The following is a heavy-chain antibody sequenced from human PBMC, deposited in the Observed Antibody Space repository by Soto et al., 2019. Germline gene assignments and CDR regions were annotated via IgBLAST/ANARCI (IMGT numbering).Heavy chain of an antibody. CDR3: ARGVSSFWYLVVQKFYY. V-gene: IGHV3-30-3*01. Sequence: RRSLRLSSAASGFTFSSYAMHSVRQATGKGPEWVAVISYDGSNEYSADSVKGGFTISRDNSKNTLYLQLKRLRAENTAVYYCARGVSSFWYLVVQKFYYWGQGTRVTVPS. J-gene: IGHJ4*02. CDR1: GFTFSSYA. D-gene: IGHD6-6*01. CDR2: ISYDGSNE.